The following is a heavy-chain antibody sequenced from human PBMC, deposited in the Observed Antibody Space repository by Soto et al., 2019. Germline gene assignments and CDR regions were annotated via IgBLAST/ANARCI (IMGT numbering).Heavy chain of an antibody. CDR1: GFTFSNHA. V-gene: IGHV3-23*01. D-gene: IGHD3-9*01. CDR3: ARVLRYFDTPYGMDV. CDR2: IGGSGRNT. Sequence: EVQLLESGEGLVQPGGSLKLSCAASGFTFSNHAMRWVRQAPGKGLEWVSGIGGSGRNTYYADSVKGRFTISRDNSQNTLFLQMNSLRAEVTAEYYCARVLRYFDTPYGMDVWGQGTTVTVSS. J-gene: IGHJ6*02.